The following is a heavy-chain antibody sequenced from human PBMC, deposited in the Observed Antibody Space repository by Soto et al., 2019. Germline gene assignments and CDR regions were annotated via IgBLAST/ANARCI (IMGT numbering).Heavy chain of an antibody. CDR3: ASVSSGSYYYYGMDV. CDR1: GFTFTSSA. Sequence: ASVKVSCKASGFTFTSSAVQWVRQARGQRLEWIGWIVVGSGNTNYAQKFQERVTITRDMSTSTAYMELSSLRSEDTAVYYCASVSSGSYYYYGMDVWGQGTKVTVSS. D-gene: IGHD3-10*01. J-gene: IGHJ6*02. V-gene: IGHV1-58*01. CDR2: IVVGSGNT.